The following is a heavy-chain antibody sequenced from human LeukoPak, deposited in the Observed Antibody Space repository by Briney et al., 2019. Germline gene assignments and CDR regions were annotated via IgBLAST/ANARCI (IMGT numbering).Heavy chain of an antibody. Sequence: PSETLSLTCTVSGGSISSGSYYWSWIRQPAGKGLEWIGRIYTSGSTNYNPSLKSRVTISVDKSMNQFSLKLNSVTAADAAVYYCASRMYLTVGNSAFDIWGQGTMVTVSS. CDR2: IYTSGST. J-gene: IGHJ3*02. V-gene: IGHV4-61*02. D-gene: IGHD1/OR15-1a*01. CDR3: ASRMYLTVGNSAFDI. CDR1: GGSISSGSYY.